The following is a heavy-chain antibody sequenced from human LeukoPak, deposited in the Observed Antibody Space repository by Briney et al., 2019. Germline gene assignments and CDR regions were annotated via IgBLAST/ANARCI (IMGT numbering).Heavy chain of an antibody. Sequence: PSETLSLTCAVYGGSFSGYYWSWIRQPPGKGLEWIGEINHSGSTNYNPSLKSRVTISVDTSKNQFSLKLSSVTAADTAVYYCARDRSRWELQSFDYWGQGTLVTVSS. CDR3: ARDRSRWELQSFDY. CDR2: INHSGST. J-gene: IGHJ4*02. CDR1: GGSFSGYY. D-gene: IGHD1-26*01. V-gene: IGHV4-34*01.